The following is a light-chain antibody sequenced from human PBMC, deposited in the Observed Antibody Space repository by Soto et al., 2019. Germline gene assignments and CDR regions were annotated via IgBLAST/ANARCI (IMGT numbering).Light chain of an antibody. Sequence: DIQMTQSPSSLSASVGDRVTITCRASQSIGRYLNWYQQKPGKAPKLLISAASSVQSGVPPRFSGSGSGTDFTLTIVSLQTEDFATYHCQQSYRPPITFGQGTRLEIK. J-gene: IGKJ5*01. CDR3: QQSYRPPIT. V-gene: IGKV1-39*01. CDR1: QSIGRY. CDR2: AAS.